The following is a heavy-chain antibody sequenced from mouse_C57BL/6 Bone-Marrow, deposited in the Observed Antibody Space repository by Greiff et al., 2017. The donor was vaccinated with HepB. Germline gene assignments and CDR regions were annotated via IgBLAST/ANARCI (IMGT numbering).Heavy chain of an antibody. CDR1: GFNIKDDY. Sequence: EVQLQQSGAELVRPGASVKLSCTASGFNIKDDYMHWVKQRPEQGLEWIGWIDPENGDTEYASKFQGKATIIADTSSNTAYLQLSSLTSEDTAVYYCTTYYYGSSPDYWGQGTTLTVSS. J-gene: IGHJ2*01. CDR3: TTYYYGSSPDY. D-gene: IGHD1-1*01. V-gene: IGHV14-4*01. CDR2: IDPENGDT.